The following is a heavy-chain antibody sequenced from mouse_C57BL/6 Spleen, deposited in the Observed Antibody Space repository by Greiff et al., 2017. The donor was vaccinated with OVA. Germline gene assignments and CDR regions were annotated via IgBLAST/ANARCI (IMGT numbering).Heavy chain of an antibody. D-gene: IGHD2-2*01. CDR2: ISAGVSYT. V-gene: IGHV5-4*01. CDR3: ARDGLWLRERYFDG. CDR1: GFTFSSYA. Sequence: EVHLVESGGGLVKPGGSLKLSCAASGFTFSSYAMSWVRQTPDKRLEWVATISAGVSYTYYPDNVKGRFTISRDNAKNNMDLQMRLLKSEDTAMYDCARDGLWLRERYFDGWGTGTTVTVSS. J-gene: IGHJ1*03.